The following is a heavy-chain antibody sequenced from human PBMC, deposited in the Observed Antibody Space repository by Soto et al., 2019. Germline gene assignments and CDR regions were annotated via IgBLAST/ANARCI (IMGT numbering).Heavy chain of an antibody. Sequence: QVQLQESGPGLVKPSDTLSLTCAVSGYSISSSNWWGWIRQPPGKGLEWIGYIYYSGTTYYNPSRKSPGTMSVDTSKNQFSLKLTSVTAVDTAVYYCARREIQGPIDYWGQGTLVTVSS. CDR3: ARREIQGPIDY. CDR1: GYSISSSNW. V-gene: IGHV4-28*01. D-gene: IGHD1-26*01. J-gene: IGHJ4*02. CDR2: IYYSGTT.